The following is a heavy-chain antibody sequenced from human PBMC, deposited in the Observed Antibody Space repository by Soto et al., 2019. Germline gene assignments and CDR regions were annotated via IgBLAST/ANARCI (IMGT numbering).Heavy chain of an antibody. Sequence: SETLSLTCTVSGGSISSYYWSWIRQPPGKGLEWIGYIYYSGSTNYNPSLKSRVTISVDTSKNQFSLKLSSVTAADTAVYYCARGEGIDYGDNWFDPWGQGTLVTVSS. CDR2: IYYSGST. V-gene: IGHV4-59*01. CDR3: ARGEGIDYGDNWFDP. J-gene: IGHJ5*02. CDR1: GGSISSYY. D-gene: IGHD4-17*01.